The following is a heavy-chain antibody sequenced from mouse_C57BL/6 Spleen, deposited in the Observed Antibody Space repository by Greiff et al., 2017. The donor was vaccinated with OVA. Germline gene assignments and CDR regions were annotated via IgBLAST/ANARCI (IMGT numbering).Heavy chain of an antibody. CDR1: GYTFTSYW. CDR3: ARLRGYYDYEFAY. Sequence: VQLQQSGTELVKPGASVKLSCKASGYTFTSYWMHWVKQRPGQGLEWIGNINPRNGGTNYHEKFKTKATLTVDKSSSTAYMQLSSLTSEDSAVYYCARLRGYYDYEFAYWGQGTLVTVSA. J-gene: IGHJ3*01. CDR2: INPRNGGT. D-gene: IGHD2-4*01. V-gene: IGHV1-53*01.